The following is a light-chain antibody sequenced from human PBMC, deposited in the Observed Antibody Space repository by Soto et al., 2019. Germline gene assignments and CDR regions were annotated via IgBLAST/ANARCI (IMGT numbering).Light chain of an antibody. CDR2: HVT. CDR3: CSPTTSHTYV. J-gene: IGLJ1*01. V-gene: IGLV2-14*03. Sequence: QSVLTQPASVSGSPGQSITISCTGTSSDIGHYDYVSWYQQHPGKAPKLMIYHVTYRPSGVSNRYSGSKSGNSASLTISGLPADDEADYYCCSPTTSHTYVFGTGTKVTV. CDR1: SSDIGHYDY.